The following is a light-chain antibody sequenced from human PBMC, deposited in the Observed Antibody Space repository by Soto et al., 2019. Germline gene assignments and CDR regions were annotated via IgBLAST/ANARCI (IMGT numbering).Light chain of an antibody. CDR3: QQYHGFW. CDR2: DAS. Sequence: DIQLTQSPSSLSASVGDRVTITCRASHTINNWLAWYQQKPGRAPRLLIYDASSLESEVPSRFSGSGSGTEFSLTISDLQPEDLATYHCQQYHGFWLGQGTKVDIK. J-gene: IGKJ1*01. CDR1: HTINNW. V-gene: IGKV1-5*01.